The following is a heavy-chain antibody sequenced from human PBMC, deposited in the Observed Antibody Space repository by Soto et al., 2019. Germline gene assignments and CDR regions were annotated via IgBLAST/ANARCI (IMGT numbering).Heavy chain of an antibody. J-gene: IGHJ4*02. Sequence: QVQLVQSGDEVRKPGSSVKVSCKASGGTFRRHAISWVRQAPGQGLEWMGGIIPMFGTANHAQKFQGRVTIIADESTSTAYMELSSLRSEDTAIYYCARGWGYDSSDYYYAYWGQGTVVIVSS. CDR1: GGTFRRHA. CDR3: ARGWGYDSSDYYYAY. D-gene: IGHD3-22*01. CDR2: IIPMFGTA. V-gene: IGHV1-69*01.